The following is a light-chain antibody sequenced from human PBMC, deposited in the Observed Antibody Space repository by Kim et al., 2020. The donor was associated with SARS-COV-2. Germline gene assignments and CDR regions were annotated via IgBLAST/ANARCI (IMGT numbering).Light chain of an antibody. CDR3: GSYTSSDTLV. J-gene: IGLJ3*02. CDR1: SSDIGGYTF. CDR2: GVS. Sequence: GQSITISCTGTSSDIGGYTFVSWYQQHPDKAPKLMIYGVSKRPSGVSDRFSGSRSGNTASLTISGLQTEDEADYYCGSYTSSDTLVFGGGTKLTVL. V-gene: IGLV2-14*03.